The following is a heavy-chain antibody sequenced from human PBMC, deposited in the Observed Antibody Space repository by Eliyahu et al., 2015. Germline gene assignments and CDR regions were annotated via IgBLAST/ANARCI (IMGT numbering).Heavy chain of an antibody. Sequence: QVXLVQSGAEVXKPGASXKVSCXASGYTFTSYGIXWVRQAPGQGLEWMGWISAYNGNTNYAQKLQGRVTMTTDTSTSTAYMELRSLRSDDTAVYYCASSHYDSSGSYFDYWGQGTLVTVSS. J-gene: IGHJ4*02. D-gene: IGHD3-22*01. CDR2: ISAYNGNT. CDR3: ASSHYDSSGSYFDY. CDR1: GYTFTSYG. V-gene: IGHV1-18*01.